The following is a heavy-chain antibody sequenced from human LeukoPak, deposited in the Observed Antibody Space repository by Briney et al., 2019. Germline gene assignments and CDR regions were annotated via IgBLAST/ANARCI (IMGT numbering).Heavy chain of an antibody. D-gene: IGHD5-12*01. J-gene: IGHJ3*02. CDR1: GFTFSSYS. CDR2: ISTSSSYI. Sequence: PGGSLRLSCTASGFTFSSYSMNWVRQAPGKGLEWVSSISTSSSYIYYADSVKGRFTISRDNARNSLYLQMDSLRAGDTAVHYCARGALVATSDGAFDIWGQGTMVTVSS. CDR3: ARGALVATSDGAFDI. V-gene: IGHV3-21*01.